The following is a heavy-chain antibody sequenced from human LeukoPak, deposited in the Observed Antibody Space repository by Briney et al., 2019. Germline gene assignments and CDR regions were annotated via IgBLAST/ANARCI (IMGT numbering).Heavy chain of an antibody. CDR1: GGSISSYY. J-gene: IGHJ6*03. V-gene: IGHV4-59*08. CDR3: ARLSSDGYNYYYYYYYMDV. CDR2: IYYSGST. D-gene: IGHD5-24*01. Sequence: SETLSLTCTVSGGSISSYYWSWIRQPPGKGLEWIGYIYYSGSTNYNPSLKSRVTISVDTSKNQFSLKLSSVTAADTAVYYCARLSSDGYNYYYYYYYMDVWGKGTTVTVSS.